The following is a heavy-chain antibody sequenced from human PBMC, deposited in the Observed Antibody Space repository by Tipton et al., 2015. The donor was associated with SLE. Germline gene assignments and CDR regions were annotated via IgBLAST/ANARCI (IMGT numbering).Heavy chain of an antibody. V-gene: IGHV4-39*01. D-gene: IGHD3-9*01. CDR3: ARHLKKHYYDILTGLKGYNWFDP. Sequence: TLSLTCTVSGGSISSSSYYWGWIRQPPGKGLEWIGSIYYSGSTYYNPSLKSRVTISVDTPKNQFSLKLSSVTAADTAVYYCARHLKKHYYDILTGLKGYNWFDPWGQGTLVTVSS. J-gene: IGHJ5*02. CDR2: IYYSGST. CDR1: GGSISSSSYY.